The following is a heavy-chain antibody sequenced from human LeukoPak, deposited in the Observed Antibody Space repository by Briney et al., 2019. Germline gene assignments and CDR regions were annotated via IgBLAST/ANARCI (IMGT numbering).Heavy chain of an antibody. Sequence: GGSLRLSCAASGFTFSSYSMNRVRQAPGKGLEWVAVISYDGSNNSSADSVKGRFTISTDNSKNALYLQMNSLRAEDTAVYYCARELVVPAAISYVYYYYGMDVWGQGTTVTVSS. D-gene: IGHD2-2*01. J-gene: IGHJ6*02. V-gene: IGHV3-30*03. CDR1: GFTFSSYS. CDR2: ISYDGSNN. CDR3: ARELVVPAAISYVYYYYGMDV.